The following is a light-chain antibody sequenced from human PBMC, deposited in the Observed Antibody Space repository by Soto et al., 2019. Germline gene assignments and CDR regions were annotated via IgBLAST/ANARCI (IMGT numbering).Light chain of an antibody. V-gene: IGKV1-33*01. CDR3: QQYDLVPRT. CDR1: QDIRKI. CDR2: DAS. J-gene: IGKJ1*01. Sequence: DIQMTQSPSSLSASEGDRVTITCQASQDIRKILNWYRQKPGKAPKLLIYDASNLKTGVPSRFSGSGSGTDFTFTISSLQPEDIATYYCQQYDLVPRTFGQGTKVEIK.